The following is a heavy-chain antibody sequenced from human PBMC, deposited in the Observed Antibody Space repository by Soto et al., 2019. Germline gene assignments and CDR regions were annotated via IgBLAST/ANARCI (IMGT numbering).Heavy chain of an antibody. CDR3: ARGSKRERQKLGF. CDR2: INHSGST. J-gene: IGHJ4*02. CDR1: GGSFRGYY. D-gene: IGHD6-13*01. V-gene: IGHV4-34*01. Sequence: PSETLSLTFAVHGGSFRGYYWSWIRQPPGKGLEWIGEINHSGSTNYNPSLKSRVTISVDTSQNQFSLKLSSVTAADTAAYYCARGSKRERQKLGFWGQGTLVTVSS.